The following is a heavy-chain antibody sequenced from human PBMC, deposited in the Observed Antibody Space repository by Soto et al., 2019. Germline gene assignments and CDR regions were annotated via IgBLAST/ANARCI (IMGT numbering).Heavy chain of an antibody. J-gene: IGHJ6*02. CDR3: ARSGTYYDFWSGEGTYYGMDV. V-gene: IGHV1-69*13. CDR2: IIPIFGTA. D-gene: IGHD3-3*01. CDR1: GGTFSSYA. Sequence: GASVKVSCKASGGTFSSYAISWVRQAHGQGLEWMGGIIPIFGTANYAQKFQGRVTITADESTSTAYMELSSLRSEDTAVYYCARSGTYYDFWSGEGTYYGMDVWGQGTTVTVSS.